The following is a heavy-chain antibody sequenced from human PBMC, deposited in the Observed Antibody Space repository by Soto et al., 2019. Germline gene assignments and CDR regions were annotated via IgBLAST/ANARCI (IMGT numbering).Heavy chain of an antibody. CDR3: ARLNRDYYYYGMDV. Sequence: TGSLSLICAVSGDLISSSKCWTWVRQTPGKGLEWIGKIDQNGITNYNPSLESRVTILKDNSKNQLSLKLTSVTAVDSAVYYCARLNRDYYYYGMDVWGQGATVPASS. J-gene: IGHJ6*02. V-gene: IGHV4-4*02. CDR2: IDQNGIT. CDR1: GDLISSSKC.